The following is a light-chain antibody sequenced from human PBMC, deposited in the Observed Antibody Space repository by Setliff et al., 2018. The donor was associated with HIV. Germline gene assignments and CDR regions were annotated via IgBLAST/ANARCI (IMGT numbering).Light chain of an antibody. CDR3: CSYAGSRTFYV. J-gene: IGLJ1*01. CDR2: EVT. CDR1: SSDVGNYNL. Sequence: LTQPASVSGSPGQSITISCSGTSSDVGNYNLVSWYQQPPGKAPKLMVYEVTKRPLGVSTCFSGSKSGNTASLTISGLLAEDEADYYCCSYAGSRTFYVFGTGTKVTVL. V-gene: IGLV2-23*02.